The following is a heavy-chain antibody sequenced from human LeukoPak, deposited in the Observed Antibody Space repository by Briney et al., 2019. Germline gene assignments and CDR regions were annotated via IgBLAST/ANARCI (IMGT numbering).Heavy chain of an antibody. V-gene: IGHV3-30*02. CDR2: IRYDGIHK. D-gene: IGHD6-19*01. CDR3: AKDQGSGWFNFFDY. CDR1: GFTFSSYW. Sequence: PGGSLRLSCAASGFTFSSYWMSWVRQAPGKGLEWVAFIRYDGIHKYYADSVKGRFTISRDNSKNTLYLQMNSLRAEDTAIYYCAKDQGSGWFNFFDYWGQGTLVTVSS. J-gene: IGHJ4*02.